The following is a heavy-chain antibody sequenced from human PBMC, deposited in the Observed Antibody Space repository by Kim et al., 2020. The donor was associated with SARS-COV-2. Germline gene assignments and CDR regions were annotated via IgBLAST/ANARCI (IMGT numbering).Heavy chain of an antibody. CDR3: EKSFAS. D-gene: IGHD3-16*01. Sequence: DGSKKSYADSVKGRFTISRDNSKNTLYLQMNSLRSEDTAVYFCEKSFASWGQGTMVTVSS. CDR2: DGSKK. V-gene: IGHV3-30*01. J-gene: IGHJ3*01.